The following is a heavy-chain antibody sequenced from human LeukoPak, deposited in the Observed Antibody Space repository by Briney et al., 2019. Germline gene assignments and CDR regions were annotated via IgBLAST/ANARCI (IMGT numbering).Heavy chain of an antibody. J-gene: IGHJ4*02. CDR3: ARGFTVTANRDY. Sequence: GASVKVSRKASGYTFTSYDINWVRQATGQGLEWMGWMNPNSGNTGYAQKFQGRVTMTRNTSISTAYMELSSLRSEDTAVYYCARGFTVTANRDYWGQGTLVTVSS. CDR2: MNPNSGNT. CDR1: GYTFTSYD. V-gene: IGHV1-8*01. D-gene: IGHD4-11*01.